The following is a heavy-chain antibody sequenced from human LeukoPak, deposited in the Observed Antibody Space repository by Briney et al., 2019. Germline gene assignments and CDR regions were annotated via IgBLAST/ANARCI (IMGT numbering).Heavy chain of an antibody. V-gene: IGHV3-74*03. CDR2: MTIDGDVT. D-gene: IGHD3-10*02. CDR3: AELGITMIGGV. J-gene: IGHJ6*04. Sequence: PGGSLRLSCEVSGFTLSSFWMHWVRQVPGQGLLWVSRMTIDGDVTYADSVKGRFTISRDNAKNSLYLQMNSLRAEDTAVYYCAELGITMIGGVWGKGTTVTISS. CDR1: GFTLSSFW.